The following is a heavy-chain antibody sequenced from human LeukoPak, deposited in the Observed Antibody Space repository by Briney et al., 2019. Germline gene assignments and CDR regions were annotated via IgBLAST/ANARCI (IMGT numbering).Heavy chain of an antibody. V-gene: IGHV3-23*01. D-gene: IGHD2-15*01. CDR1: GFTFGNYA. CDR3: AKGDSGGPCNWYDD. J-gene: IGHJ5*02. CDR2: TSGSGGST. Sequence: GGSLRLSCAASGFTFGNYAMTWVRQALGKGLDWVSTTSGSGGSTYYADSVKGRFTFSRDNSKNTLYLQMNSLRAEDTAVYYCAKGDSGGPCNWYDDWGQGTLVTVSS.